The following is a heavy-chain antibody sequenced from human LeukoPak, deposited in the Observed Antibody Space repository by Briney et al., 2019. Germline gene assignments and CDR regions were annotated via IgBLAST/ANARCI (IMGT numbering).Heavy chain of an antibody. CDR3: ARGRNYYGSGSHYVRSLHYYYMDV. D-gene: IGHD3-10*01. J-gene: IGHJ6*03. Sequence: SETLSLTCAVYGGSFSGYYWSWIRQPPGKGLEWIGEINHSGSTNYNPSLKSRVTISVDTSKNQFSLKLSSVTAADTAVYYCARGRNYYGSGSHYVRSLHYYYMDVWGKGTTVTVSS. CDR1: GGSFSGYY. V-gene: IGHV4-34*01. CDR2: INHSGST.